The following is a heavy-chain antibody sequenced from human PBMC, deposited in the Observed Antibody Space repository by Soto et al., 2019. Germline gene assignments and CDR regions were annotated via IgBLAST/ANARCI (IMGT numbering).Heavy chain of an antibody. Sequence: QVQLVESGGSVLQPGRSLRLSCAASGFTFSSYAMHWVRQAPGKGLEWVAVISYDGSNKYYADSVKGRFTISRDNSKNTLYLQMNSLRAEDTAVYYCARDEGEMATISYYFDYWGQGTLVTVSS. CDR3: ARDEGEMATISYYFDY. J-gene: IGHJ4*02. CDR1: GFTFSSYA. CDR2: ISYDGSNK. D-gene: IGHD5-12*01. V-gene: IGHV3-30-3*01.